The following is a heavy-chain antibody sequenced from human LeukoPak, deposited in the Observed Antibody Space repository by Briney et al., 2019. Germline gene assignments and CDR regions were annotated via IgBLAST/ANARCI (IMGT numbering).Heavy chain of an antibody. V-gene: IGHV4-30-4*01. CDR1: GGSISSGDYY. J-gene: IGHJ4*02. Sequence: PSETLSLTCTVSGGSISSGDYYWSWIRQPPGKGLEWIGYISYSGSTYYDPPLKSRVTISVDTSKNRFSLRLSSVTAADTAVYYRARVPSRYSSGWTFDYWGQGTLVTVSS. CDR3: ARVPSRYSSGWTFDY. D-gene: IGHD6-19*01. CDR2: ISYSGST.